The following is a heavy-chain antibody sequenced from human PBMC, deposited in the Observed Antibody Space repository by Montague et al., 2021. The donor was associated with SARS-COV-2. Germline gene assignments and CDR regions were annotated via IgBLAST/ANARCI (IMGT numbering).Heavy chain of an antibody. V-gene: IGHV4-59*02. Sequence: SETLSLTCIVSGSSVRSFYWSWIRQPPGKGLEWIGYIYYSGSTNYNPSLKSRITISVDTSKNQFSLKLSSVTAADTAVYYCARENSVRTFGGPYYIDSWGQGTLVTVSA. CDR3: ARENSVRTFGGPYYIDS. J-gene: IGHJ4*02. CDR1: GSSVRSFY. D-gene: IGHD3-10*01. CDR2: IYYSGST.